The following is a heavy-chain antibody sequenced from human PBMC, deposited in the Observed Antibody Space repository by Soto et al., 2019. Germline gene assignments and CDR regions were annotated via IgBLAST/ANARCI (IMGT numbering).Heavy chain of an antibody. CDR1: GGSISSGGYY. J-gene: IGHJ4*02. V-gene: IGHV4-31*03. CDR2: IYYSGST. Sequence: SETLCLTCTVSGGSISSGGYYWSWIRQHPGKGLEWIGYIYYSGSTYYNPSLKSRVTISVDTSKNQFSLKLSSVTAADTAVYYCARAREMATFYYWGQGTLVTVSS. CDR3: ARAREMATFYY. D-gene: IGHD5-12*01.